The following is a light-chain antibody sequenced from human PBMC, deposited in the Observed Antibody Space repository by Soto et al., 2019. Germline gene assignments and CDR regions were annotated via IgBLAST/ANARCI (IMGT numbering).Light chain of an antibody. V-gene: IGLV1-40*01. CDR2: GNS. J-gene: IGLJ2*01. CDR3: QSYDSSLRVV. CDR1: SSNIGAGYA. Sequence: QSVLTQPPSVSVAPGQRGTISCTGSSSNIGAGYAVHWYQQLPGTAPNLLIYGNSNRPSWVPDRFSGSKSGPSAYLASTGLQAEDEADDYCQSYDSSLRVVVGGGTKL.